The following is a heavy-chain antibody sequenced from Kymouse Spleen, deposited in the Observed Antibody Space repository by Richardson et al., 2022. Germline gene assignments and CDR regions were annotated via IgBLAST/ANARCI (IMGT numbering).Heavy chain of an antibody. D-gene: IGHD3-10*01. J-gene: IGHJ6*02. Sequence: EVQLVESGGGLVQPGGSLRLSCAASGFTFSSYAMSWVRQAPGKGLEWVSAISGSGGSTYYADSVKGRFTISRDNSKNTLYLQMNSLRAEDTAVYYCAKDLYYYGSGSPLYGMDVWGQGTTVTVSS. CDR2: ISGSGGST. V-gene: IGHV3-23*04. CDR3: AKDLYYYGSGSPLYGMDV. CDR1: GFTFSSYA.